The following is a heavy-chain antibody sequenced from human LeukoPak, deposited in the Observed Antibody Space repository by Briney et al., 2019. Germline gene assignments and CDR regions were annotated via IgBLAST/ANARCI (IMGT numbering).Heavy chain of an antibody. D-gene: IGHD5-12*01. CDR1: GYTFTSYD. Sequence: ASVKVSCKASGYTFTSYDINWVRQATGQGLEWMGWMNPNSGNTGYAQKFQGRATMTRDTSISTAYMELSSLRSEDTAVYYCAKAGIVATMNADWFDPWGQGTLVTVSS. J-gene: IGHJ5*02. CDR2: MNPNSGNT. V-gene: IGHV1-8*01. CDR3: AKAGIVATMNADWFDP.